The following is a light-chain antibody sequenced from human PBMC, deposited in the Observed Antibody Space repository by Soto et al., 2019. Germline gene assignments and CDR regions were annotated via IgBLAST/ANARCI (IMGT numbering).Light chain of an antibody. CDR3: ATWDTSFSGLYV. CDR1: NSNIGSNF. Sequence: QSVLTQPPSASGTPGQRVTISCSGTNSNIGSNFVYWYQHLPGTTPKLLVFSYNQRPSGVPDRFSGSKSGSSASLAISGLQSEDEGDYYCATWDTSFSGLYVFGAGTKVTVL. J-gene: IGLJ1*01. CDR2: SYN. V-gene: IGLV1-47*02.